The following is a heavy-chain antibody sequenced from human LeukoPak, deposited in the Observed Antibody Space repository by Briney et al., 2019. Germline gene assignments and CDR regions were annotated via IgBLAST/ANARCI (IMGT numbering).Heavy chain of an antibody. CDR2: ISFYDGKT. V-gene: IGHV1-18*01. J-gene: IGHJ5*02. CDR1: GYTLTSHG. Sequence: GASVKVSCKASGYTLTSHGITWVRQAPGQGLEWMGWISFYDGKTNYAQNVQARVTMTTDTSTSTAYMELRSLRSDDTAVYYCASAPRGTIIPYELPAGPRGQGTLVTVSS. D-gene: IGHD2-21*01. CDR3: ASAPRGTIIPYELPAGP.